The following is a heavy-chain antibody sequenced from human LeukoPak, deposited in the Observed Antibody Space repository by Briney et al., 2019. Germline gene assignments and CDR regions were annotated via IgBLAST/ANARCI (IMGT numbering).Heavy chain of an antibody. CDR3: ARDRGPTTSSMVRGVIGYYGMDV. Sequence: GASVKVSCKASGGTFSSYAISWVRQAPGQGLEWMGGIIPIFGTANYAQKFQGRVTITTDESTSTAYMELSSLRSEDTAVYYCARDRGPTTSSMVRGVIGYYGMDVWGQGTTVTVSS. V-gene: IGHV1-69*05. CDR2: IIPIFGTA. J-gene: IGHJ6*02. D-gene: IGHD3-10*01. CDR1: GGTFSSYA.